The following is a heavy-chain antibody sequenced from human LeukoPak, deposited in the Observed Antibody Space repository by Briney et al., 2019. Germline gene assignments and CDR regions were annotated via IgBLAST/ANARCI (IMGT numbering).Heavy chain of an antibody. J-gene: IGHJ4*02. CDR2: ITTKANNYAT. CDR3: TTYRSGHY. Sequence: GGSLRLSCAASGFIFSGSDMHWVRQASGKGLEWVGCITTKANNYATAYGASVKGRFTISRDDSENTAYLQMNSLKTEDTAVYYCTTYRSGHYWGQGTLVTVSS. D-gene: IGHD6-19*01. CDR1: GFIFSGSD. V-gene: IGHV3-73*01.